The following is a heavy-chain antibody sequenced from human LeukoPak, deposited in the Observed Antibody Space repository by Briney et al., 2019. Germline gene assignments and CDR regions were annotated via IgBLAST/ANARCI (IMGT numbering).Heavy chain of an antibody. D-gene: IGHD3-3*01. CDR2: IYYSGST. Sequence: PGGSLRLSCAASGFTFSNAWMSWVRQAPGKGLEWIGSIYYSGSTYYNPSLKSRVTISVDTSKNQFSLKLSSVTAADTAVYYCASHYDFWETDYWGQGTLVTVSS. J-gene: IGHJ4*02. CDR3: ASHYDFWETDY. CDR1: GFTFSNAW. V-gene: IGHV4-59*05.